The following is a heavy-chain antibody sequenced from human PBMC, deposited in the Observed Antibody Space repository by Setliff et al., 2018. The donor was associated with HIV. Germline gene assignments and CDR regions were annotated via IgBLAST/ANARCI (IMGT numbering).Heavy chain of an antibody. CDR3: ARGGAITMIVVVLLGAFDI. V-gene: IGHV4-39*07. D-gene: IGHD3-22*01. J-gene: IGHJ3*02. CDR1: GDSISTPDYY. Sequence: SETLSLTCNVSGDSISTPDYYWGWLRRPPGKGLEWLGSIYYSGSTYYNPSLKNRVTISVDTSKNQFSLKLSSVTAADTAVYYCARGGAITMIVVVLLGAFDIWGQGTMVTVSS. CDR2: IYYSGST.